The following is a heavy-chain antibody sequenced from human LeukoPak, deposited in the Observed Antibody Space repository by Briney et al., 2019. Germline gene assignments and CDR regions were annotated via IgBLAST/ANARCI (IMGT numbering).Heavy chain of an antibody. D-gene: IGHD6-6*01. CDR3: AREQLVNGRLVVRPLPDY. CDR1: GYTFTGYY. Sequence: ASVKVSCTASGYTFTGYYMHWVRQAPGQGLEWMGWINPNSGGTNYAQKFQGRVTMTRDTSISTAYMELSRLRSDDTAVYYCAREQLVNGRLVVRPLPDYWAREPWSPSPQ. J-gene: IGHJ4*02. CDR2: INPNSGGT. V-gene: IGHV1-2*02.